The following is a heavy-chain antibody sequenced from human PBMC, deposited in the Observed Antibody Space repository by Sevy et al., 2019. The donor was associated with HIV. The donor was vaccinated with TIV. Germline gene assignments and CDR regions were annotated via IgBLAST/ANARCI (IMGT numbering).Heavy chain of an antibody. CDR1: GFTFSSYS. Sequence: GGSLRLSCAASGFTFSSYSMNWVRQAPGKGLEWVSSISSSSSYIYYADSVKGRFTISRDNAKNSLYLQMNSLRAEDTAVYYCARDQWELRAWFDPWGQRTLVTVSS. CDR2: ISSSSSYI. V-gene: IGHV3-21*01. J-gene: IGHJ5*02. D-gene: IGHD1-26*01. CDR3: ARDQWELRAWFDP.